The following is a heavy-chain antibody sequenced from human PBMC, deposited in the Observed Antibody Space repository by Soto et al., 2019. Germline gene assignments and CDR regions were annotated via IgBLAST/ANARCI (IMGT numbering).Heavy chain of an antibody. CDR1: GFCLSNYG. CDR3: AKDQLPFLVGGPYYFDS. CDR2: ISYDGSTK. J-gene: IGHJ4*02. V-gene: IGHV3-30*18. Sequence: GTLRPSGAASGFCLSNYGMYWVSQAPDGGLEWVAVISYDGSTKRYEDSVKGRFTISRDNSKNTPYLQITRLRTEDTAVYYCAKDQLPFLVGGPYYFDSWGRGTLVTVSS. D-gene: IGHD2-21*02.